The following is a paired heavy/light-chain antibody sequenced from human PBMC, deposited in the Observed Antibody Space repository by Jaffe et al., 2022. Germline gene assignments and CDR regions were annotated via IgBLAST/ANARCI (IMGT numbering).Light chain of an antibody. CDR1: QSLVYSDGNTY. CDR3: MQGTHWPIT. CDR2: KVS. V-gene: IGKV2D-30*01. Sequence: DVVMTQSPLSLPVTLGQPASISCRSSQSLVYSDGNTYLNWFQQRPGQSPRRLIYKVSNWDSGVPDRFSGSGSGTDFTLKISRVEAEDVGVYYCMQGTHWPITFGQGTRLEIK. J-gene: IGKJ5*01.
Heavy chain of an antibody. V-gene: IGHV3-30*02. D-gene: IGHD3-3*01. CDR2: IRYDGSNK. CDR3: AKDEVPAYYDFWSGYYTGINSSSTDY. CDR1: GFTFSSYG. J-gene: IGHJ4*02. Sequence: QVQLVESGGGVVQPGGSLRLSCAASGFTFSSYGMHWVRQAPGKGLEWVAFIRYDGSNKYYADSVKGRFTISRDNSKNTLYLQMNSLRAEDTAVYYCAKDEVPAYYDFWSGYYTGINSSSTDYWGQGTLVTVSS.